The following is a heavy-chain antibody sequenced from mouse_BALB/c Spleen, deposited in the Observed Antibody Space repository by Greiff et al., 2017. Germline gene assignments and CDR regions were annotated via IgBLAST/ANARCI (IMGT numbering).Heavy chain of an antibody. CDR1: GYTFTSYD. CDR2: IFPGDGST. Sequence: VKLMESGAELVKPGASVKLSCKASGYTFTSYDINWVRQRPEQGLEWIGCIFPGDGSTKYNEKFKGKATLTTDKSSSTAYMQLSMLTSEDSAVYCCTREGGSSYRYRYFDVWGAGTTVTVSS. CDR3: TREGGSSYRYRYFDV. J-gene: IGHJ1*01. D-gene: IGHD1-1*01. V-gene: IGHV1-85*01.